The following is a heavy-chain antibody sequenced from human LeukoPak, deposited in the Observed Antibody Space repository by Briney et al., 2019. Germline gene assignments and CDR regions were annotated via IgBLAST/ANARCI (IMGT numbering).Heavy chain of an antibody. CDR3: ARGRYCSADICSGGDAFDI. V-gene: IGHV4-4*07. J-gene: IGHJ3*02. D-gene: IGHD2-15*01. CDR2: IYTRGST. CDR1: GGSINNYY. Sequence: SETLSLTCTVSGGSINNYYWSWIRQPAGQGLEWIGRIYTRGSTNYNPSLKSRVTMSVDTSKNQFSLKLSSVTAADTAVYYCARGRYCSADICSGGDAFDIWGQGTMVSVS.